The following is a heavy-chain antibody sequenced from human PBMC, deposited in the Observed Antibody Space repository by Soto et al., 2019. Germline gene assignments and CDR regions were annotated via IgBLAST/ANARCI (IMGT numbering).Heavy chain of an antibody. J-gene: IGHJ6*02. CDR2: ISYTGRT. V-gene: IGHV4-61*03. Sequence: SETLSLTCIVSGDSFTSGSYYWTWLRQPPGKGLEWIGYISYTGRTKYNPSLQSRVTISVDTSKNDFSLNLSSVTAADTAVYFCAREWGLLPYYVMNVWATGPRSPSP. D-gene: IGHD7-27*01. CDR1: GDSFTSGSYY. CDR3: AREWGLLPYYVMNV.